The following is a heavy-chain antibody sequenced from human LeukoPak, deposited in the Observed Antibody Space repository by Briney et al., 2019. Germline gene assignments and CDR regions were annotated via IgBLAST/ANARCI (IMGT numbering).Heavy chain of an antibody. CDR1: GYTFINHA. J-gene: IGHJ4*02. V-gene: IGHV1-3*04. CDR2: INIGNGDT. D-gene: IGHD2-21*01. CDR3: ARRLGRSFDY. Sequence: ASVKVSCKASGYTFINHAIHWVRQAPGQRLEWMGWINIGNGDTKYSQNFQGRITITRDTSATTAYMDLSSLRSEDTAMYYCARRLGRSFDYWGQGTLVTVSS.